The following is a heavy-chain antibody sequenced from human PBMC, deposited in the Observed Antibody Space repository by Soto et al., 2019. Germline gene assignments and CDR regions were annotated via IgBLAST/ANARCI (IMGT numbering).Heavy chain of an antibody. V-gene: IGHV1-18*04. J-gene: IGHJ4*02. CDR3: ARTRTGVTSEGGDY. D-gene: IGHD3-16*01. CDR1: GYTFTSYG. Sequence: ASVKVSCKASGYTFTSYGIRWVRQAPGQGLEWMGWISAYNGNTNYAQKLQGRVTMTTDTSTSTAYMELRSLRSDDTAVYYCARTRTGVTSEGGDYWGQGTLVTVSS. CDR2: ISAYNGNT.